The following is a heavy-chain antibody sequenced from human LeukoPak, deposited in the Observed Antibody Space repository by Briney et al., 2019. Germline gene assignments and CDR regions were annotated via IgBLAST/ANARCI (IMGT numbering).Heavy chain of an antibody. CDR3: ARMYGIGELFNWFDP. CDR1: GHTFTSYG. D-gene: IGHD3-10*01. CDR2: ISAYNGNT. Sequence: GASVKVSCKASGHTFTSYGISWVRQAPGQGLEWMGWISAYNGNTNYAQKLQGRVTMTTDTSTSTAYMELRSLRSDDTAVYYCARMYGIGELFNWFDPWGQGTLVTVSS. V-gene: IGHV1-18*01. J-gene: IGHJ5*02.